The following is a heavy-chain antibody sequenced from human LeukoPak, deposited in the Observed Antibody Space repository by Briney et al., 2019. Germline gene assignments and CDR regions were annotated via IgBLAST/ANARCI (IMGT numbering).Heavy chain of an antibody. CDR2: ISYDGSKK. V-gene: IGHV3-30-3*01. CDR3: ARDSGSYLIDY. J-gene: IGHJ4*02. Sequence: QPGGSLRLSCAASGFSFSSYAMHWVRQAPGKGLEWVAVISYDGSKKYYADSVKGRFTISRDNSKNTLYLQMNSLRAEDTAVYYCARDSGSYLIDYWGQGTLVTVSS. CDR1: GFSFSSYA. D-gene: IGHD1-26*01.